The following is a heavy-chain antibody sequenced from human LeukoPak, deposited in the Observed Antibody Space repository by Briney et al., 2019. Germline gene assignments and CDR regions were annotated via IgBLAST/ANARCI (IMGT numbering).Heavy chain of an antibody. V-gene: IGHV3-7*01. Sequence: GGSLRLSCAASGLTFSNYWMSWVRQALGEGLEWVADINQHGGAKYYVDSVKGRFTISRDNAKNSLFLQVNSLRAEDTSVYYCARGTVAGSPFYFDYWGQGTLVTVSS. CDR3: ARGTVAGSPFYFDY. CDR2: INQHGGAK. D-gene: IGHD6-19*01. J-gene: IGHJ4*02. CDR1: GLTFSNYW.